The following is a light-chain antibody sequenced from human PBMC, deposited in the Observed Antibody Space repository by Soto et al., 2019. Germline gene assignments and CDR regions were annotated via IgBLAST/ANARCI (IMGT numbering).Light chain of an antibody. V-gene: IGLV1-47*01. CDR2: RND. CDR3: AAWDDSLSGQA. CDR1: SSNIGSNY. J-gene: IGLJ1*01. Sequence: QSALTQPPSASGTPGQRVTISCSGSSSNIGSNYVYWYQQLPGTAPKLLIYRNDQRPSGVPDRFSGSKSGTSASLAISGLRSEDEADYYCAAWDDSLSGQAFGTGTKAPS.